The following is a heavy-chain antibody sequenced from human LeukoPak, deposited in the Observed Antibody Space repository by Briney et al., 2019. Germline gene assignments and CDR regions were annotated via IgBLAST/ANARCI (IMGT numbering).Heavy chain of an antibody. CDR1: GYTFIRYF. CDR3: ARGGVAARQLIHGMDV. D-gene: IGHD6-6*01. CDR2: INPSGGST. J-gene: IGHJ6*02. Sequence: GASVKVSCKASGYTFIRYFMHWVRQAPGQGLEWMGIINPSGGSTSYAQKFQGRVTMTRDTSTSTVYMELSSLRSEDTAVYYCARGGVAARQLIHGMDVWGQGTTVTVSS. V-gene: IGHV1-46*01.